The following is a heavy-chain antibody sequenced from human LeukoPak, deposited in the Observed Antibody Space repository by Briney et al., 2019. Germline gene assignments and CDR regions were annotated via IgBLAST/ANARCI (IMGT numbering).Heavy chain of an antibody. D-gene: IGHD3-10*01. V-gene: IGHV1-2*02. CDR2: INPNSGGT. CDR3: AKTYYYGSDPFDP. Sequence: GASVKVSCKASGYTXTGHYMHWVRQAPGQGLEWMGWINPNSGGTHYAQKFQGRVTMTRDTSISTAYMELSRLRSDDTAVYYCAKTYYYGSDPFDPWGQGTLVTVSS. J-gene: IGHJ5*02. CDR1: GYTXTGHY.